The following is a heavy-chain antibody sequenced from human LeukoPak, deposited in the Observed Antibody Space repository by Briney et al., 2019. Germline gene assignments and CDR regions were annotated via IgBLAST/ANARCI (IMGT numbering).Heavy chain of an antibody. CDR3: ARHPPYCSGGTCRTFFDS. V-gene: IGHV4-59*08. J-gene: IGHJ4*02. Sequence: SETLSLTCTVSGGSISSYYWSWVRQPPGKGLEWIGYIYSSGTTKYNPSLQGRVSISVDTSKNQFSLQLSSVTAADTAVYYCARHPPYCSGGTCRTFFDSWGQGTLVPVSS. CDR1: GGSISSYY. CDR2: IYSSGTT. D-gene: IGHD2-15*01.